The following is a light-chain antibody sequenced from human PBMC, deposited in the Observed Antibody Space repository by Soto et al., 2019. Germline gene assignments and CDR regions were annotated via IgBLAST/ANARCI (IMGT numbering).Light chain of an antibody. Sequence: QSALTQPASVSGSPGQSITISCTGTSSDVGSYNLVSWYQQHPGKAPKLIIYEGIKRPSGVSNRFSASKSDNTASLTISGLQAEDESDYYCSSYTSSNSVVFGGGTKVTVL. CDR1: SSDVGSYNL. J-gene: IGLJ2*01. CDR2: EGI. CDR3: SSYTSSNSVV. V-gene: IGLV2-14*02.